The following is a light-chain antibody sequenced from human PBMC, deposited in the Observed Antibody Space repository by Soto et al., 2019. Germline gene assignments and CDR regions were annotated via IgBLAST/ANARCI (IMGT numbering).Light chain of an antibody. CDR1: SSDIGAYNY. Sequence: QSALTQPASVSGSPGQSITISCTGTSSDIGAYNYVSWNQQHPGKAPKLMIYEVSNRPSGVSNRFSGSKSGNTASLTISGLQAEDEADYYGSSYTSSSTYVFGTGTKVTVL. J-gene: IGLJ1*01. V-gene: IGLV2-14*01. CDR2: EVS. CDR3: SSYTSSSTYV.